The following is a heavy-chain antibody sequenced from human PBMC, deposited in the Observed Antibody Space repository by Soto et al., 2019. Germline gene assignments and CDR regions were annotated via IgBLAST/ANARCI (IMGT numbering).Heavy chain of an antibody. V-gene: IGHV4-4*02. CDR1: GGSISSTNW. J-gene: IGHJ5*02. D-gene: IGHD2-8*02. CDR3: ATLPPRIELSVLPIPT. CDR2: SYHSGST. Sequence: QVQLLQSGPGLVKPSVTLSLTCAVSGGSISSTNWWTWVRQSPGKGLEWIGESYHSGSTNYNPSLRGRVTISVEKSNNQFSLKMRYLTAADPAVYFCATLPPRIELSVLPIPTWGQGTLVTVAS.